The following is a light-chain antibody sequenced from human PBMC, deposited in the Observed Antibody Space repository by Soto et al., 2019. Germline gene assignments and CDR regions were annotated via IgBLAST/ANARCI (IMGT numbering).Light chain of an antibody. Sequence: AIQLTQSPSTLSASVGDRVTITCRASQGISSALAWYQQKPGKAPKLLIYDASSLESGVPSRFSDSGSGTDFTLTISSLQPEYFATYYCQQFNNYPPSLTFGGGTKVEIK. CDR1: QGISSA. V-gene: IGKV1D-13*01. J-gene: IGKJ4*01. CDR2: DAS. CDR3: QQFNNYPPSLT.